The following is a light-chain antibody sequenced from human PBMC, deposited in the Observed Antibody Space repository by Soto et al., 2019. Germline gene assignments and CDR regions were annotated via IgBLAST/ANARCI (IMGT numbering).Light chain of an antibody. CDR3: QQYENYWT. CDR2: DVS. Sequence: DIQLTQSPPTLSASVGDRVTMTFRASQPISSWLAWYHQRPGKAPNLLIFDVSNLESEVPSRFSGSGSGTEFTVTIRRLQPQDFGIYYCQQYENYWTFGQGTEVDIK. V-gene: IGKV1-5*01. J-gene: IGKJ1*01. CDR1: QPISSW.